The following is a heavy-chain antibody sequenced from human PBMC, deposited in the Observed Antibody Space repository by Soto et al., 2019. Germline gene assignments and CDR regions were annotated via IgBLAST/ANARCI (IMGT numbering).Heavy chain of an antibody. J-gene: IGHJ4*02. CDR1: GFTFSNYA. D-gene: IGHD2-2*01. Sequence: EVQLWESGGGLVQPGGSLRLSCAASGFTFSNYAMNWVRQAPGKGLEWVSALSGSGGSTYYADSVKGRFTISRDNSKNTLYVQMNSLRAEDTAIYYCAKGGASSTVSPFDYWGQGTLVTVSS. V-gene: IGHV3-23*01. CDR3: AKGGASSTVSPFDY. CDR2: LSGSGGST.